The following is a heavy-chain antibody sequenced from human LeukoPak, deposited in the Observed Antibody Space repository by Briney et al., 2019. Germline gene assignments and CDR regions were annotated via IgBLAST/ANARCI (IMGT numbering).Heavy chain of an antibody. CDR3: ARSPLRTYCSGGSCYSYNWFDP. CDR1: GYSFTSYW. CDR2: IYPGDSDT. J-gene: IGHJ5*02. V-gene: IGHV5-51*01. Sequence: GESLKISCKGSGYSFTSYWIGWVRQMPGKGLEWMGIIYPGDSDTRYSPSFQGQATISADKSISTAYLRWSSLKASDTAMYYCARSPLRTYCSGGSCYSYNWFDPWGQGTLVTVSS. D-gene: IGHD2-15*01.